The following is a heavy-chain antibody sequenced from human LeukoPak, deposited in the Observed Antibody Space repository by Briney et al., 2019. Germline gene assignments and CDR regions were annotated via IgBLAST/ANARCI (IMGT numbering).Heavy chain of an antibody. D-gene: IGHD2-2*02. V-gene: IGHV3-23*01. CDR1: GFTFSSYA. CDR2: ISASGGST. J-gene: IGHJ4*02. Sequence: GGSLRLSCAASGFTFSSYAMSWVRQAPGKGLEWVSAISASGGSTYYADSVKGRFTISRDNSKNTLYLQMNSLRAEDTAVHYCAKGPQRDCSTTSCYTGPFDYWGQGTLVTVSS. CDR3: AKGPQRDCSTTSCYTGPFDY.